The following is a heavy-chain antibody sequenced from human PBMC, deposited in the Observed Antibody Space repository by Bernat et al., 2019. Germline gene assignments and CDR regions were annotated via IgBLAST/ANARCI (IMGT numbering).Heavy chain of an antibody. J-gene: IGHJ4*02. V-gene: IGHV5-51*01. D-gene: IGHD4-17*01. CDR2: IYPGDSDT. Sequence: EVQLAQSGAEVKKPGESLKISCKGSGYSFTSYWNGLVRQMPGKDLEWMGTIYPGDSDTRYSPSFQGQVTISADKSISTAYLQWSSLKASDTAMYYCVETATYGDYTFDYWGQATLVTVSS. CDR3: VETATYGDYTFDY. CDR1: GYSFTSYW.